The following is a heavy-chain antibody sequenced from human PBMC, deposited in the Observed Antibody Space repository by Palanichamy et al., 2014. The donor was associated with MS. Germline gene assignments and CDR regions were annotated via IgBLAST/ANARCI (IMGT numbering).Heavy chain of an antibody. Sequence: EVQLLESGGGLVQPGGSLRLSCAASGFTFGSYAMSWVRQAPGKGLEWVSVIYSGGSTYYADSVKGRFTISRDISKNTLYLQMNSLRAEDTAIYYCAKFEGTTGHDYWGQGTLVTVSS. CDR1: GFTFGSYA. V-gene: IGHV3-23*01. CDR2: IYSGGST. D-gene: IGHD1-7*01. J-gene: IGHJ4*02. CDR3: AKFEGTTGHDY.